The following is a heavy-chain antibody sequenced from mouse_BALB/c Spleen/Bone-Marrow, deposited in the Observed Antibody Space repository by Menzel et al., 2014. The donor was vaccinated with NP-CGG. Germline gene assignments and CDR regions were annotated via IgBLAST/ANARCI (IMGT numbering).Heavy chain of an antibody. J-gene: IGHJ3*01. Sequence: EVQRVESGGGLVKPGGSLKLSCAASGFTFSSYTMSWVRQTPEKRLEWVATISSGGSYTYYPDSVKGRFTISRDNAKNTLYLRMSSLKSEDTAMYYCTRIYYDYAWFAYWGQGTLVTVSA. CDR3: TRIYYDYAWFAY. D-gene: IGHD2-4*01. CDR1: GFTFSSYT. CDR2: ISSGGSYT. V-gene: IGHV5-6-4*01.